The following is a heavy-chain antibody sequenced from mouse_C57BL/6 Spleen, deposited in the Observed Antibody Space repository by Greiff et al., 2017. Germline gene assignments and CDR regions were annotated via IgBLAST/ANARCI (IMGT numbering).Heavy chain of an antibody. V-gene: IGHV3-6*01. Sequence: DVQLQESGPGLVKPSQSLSLTCSVTGYSITSGYYWNWIRQFPGNKLEWMGYISYDGSNNYNPSLKNRISITRDTSKNQFFLKLNSVTTEDTATYYCARVLGGNYLDYAMDYWGQGTSVTVSS. J-gene: IGHJ4*01. CDR1: GYSITSGYY. CDR2: ISYDGSN. D-gene: IGHD2-1*01. CDR3: ARVLGGNYLDYAMDY.